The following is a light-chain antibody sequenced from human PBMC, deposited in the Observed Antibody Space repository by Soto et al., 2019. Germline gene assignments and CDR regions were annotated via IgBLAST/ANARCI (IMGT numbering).Light chain of an antibody. Sequence: RAMTQSPATLSASPGEKATLSCRASQTIYRNVARYQQRPGQPPRLLIYRASSRATGIPARFSVSGSGTEFTLTINSLQSEGFGVYYCHQYQNLWTFGQRTKV. CDR1: QTIYRN. CDR2: RAS. V-gene: IGKV3-15*01. J-gene: IGKJ1*01. CDR3: HQYQNLWT.